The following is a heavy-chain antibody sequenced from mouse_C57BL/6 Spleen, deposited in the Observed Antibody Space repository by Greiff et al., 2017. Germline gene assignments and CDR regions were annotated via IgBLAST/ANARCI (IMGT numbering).Heavy chain of an antibody. J-gene: IGHJ4*01. CDR1: GYTFTSYW. Sequence: VKLQQPGAELVMPGASVKLSCKASGYTFTSYWMHWVKQRPGQGLEWIGEIDPSDSYTNYNQKFKGKSTLTVDKSSSTAYMQLSSLTSEDSAVYYCARSVYYAMDYWGQGTSVTVSS. CDR2: IDPSDSYT. CDR3: ARSVYYAMDY. V-gene: IGHV1-69*01.